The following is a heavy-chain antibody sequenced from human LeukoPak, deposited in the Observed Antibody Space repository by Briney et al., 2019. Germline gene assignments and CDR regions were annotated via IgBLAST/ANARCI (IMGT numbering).Heavy chain of an antibody. CDR1: GYTFTDYY. Sequence: ASVKVSCKASGYTFTDYYIHWVRQAPGQGLEWMGWINPNNGGPNYAQKFHGRVTMTSDTSISTAYLELSGLTYDDTAVYYCARMRLVIGPRVDDFWGQGALVTVSS. J-gene: IGHJ4*02. V-gene: IGHV1-2*02. CDR2: INPNNGGP. CDR3: ARMRLVIGPRVDDF. D-gene: IGHD2-21*01.